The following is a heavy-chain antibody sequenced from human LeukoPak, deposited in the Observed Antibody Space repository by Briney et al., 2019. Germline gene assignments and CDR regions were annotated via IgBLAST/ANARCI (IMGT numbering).Heavy chain of an antibody. CDR3: ARPSSGYYRQPFDY. D-gene: IGHD3-22*01. J-gene: IGHJ4*02. Sequence: ASVKVSCKASGYTFTNYAMNWVRQAPGQGLEWMGWINTNTGNPTYAQGFTGRFVFSLDTSVSTAYLQISSLKAEDTAVYYCARPSSGYYRQPFDYWGQGTLVTVSS. V-gene: IGHV7-4-1*02. CDR2: INTNTGNP. CDR1: GYTFTNYA.